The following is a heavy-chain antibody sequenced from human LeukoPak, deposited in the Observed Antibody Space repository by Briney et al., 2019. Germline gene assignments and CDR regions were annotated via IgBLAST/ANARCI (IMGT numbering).Heavy chain of an antibody. CDR2: IDPNSGGT. Sequence: ASVKVSCKASGYTFTGYYMHWVRQAPGQGLEWMGWIDPNSGGTYYAQKFQGWVTMTRDTSISTAYMELSRLRSDDTAVYYCARGRAIFGESILFDYWGQGTLVTVSS. CDR3: ARGRAIFGESILFDY. V-gene: IGHV1-2*04. CDR1: GYTFTGYY. J-gene: IGHJ4*02. D-gene: IGHD3-10*02.